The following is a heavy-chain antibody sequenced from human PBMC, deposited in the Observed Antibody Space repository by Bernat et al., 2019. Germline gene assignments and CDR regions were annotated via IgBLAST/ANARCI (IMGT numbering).Heavy chain of an antibody. CDR3: ARELHGTTDAFDI. CDR2: INPNSGGT. V-gene: IGHV1-2*04. Sequence: QVQLVQSGAEVKKPGASVKVSCKASGYTFTGYYMHWVRQAPGQGLEWMGWINPNSGGTNYAQKFQGWVTMTGDTSISTAYMELSRLGSDDTAVYYCARELHGTTDAFDIWGQGTMVTVSS. J-gene: IGHJ3*02. CDR1: GYTFTGYY. D-gene: IGHD1-7*01.